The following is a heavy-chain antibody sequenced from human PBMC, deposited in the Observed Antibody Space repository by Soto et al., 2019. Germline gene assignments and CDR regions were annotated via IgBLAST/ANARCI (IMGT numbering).Heavy chain of an antibody. CDR2: IYYSGST. CDR1: GYSISSSNW. D-gene: IGHD4-4*01. CDR3: ARLFDYSNYNYYYCMDV. V-gene: IGHV4-28*01. Sequence: QVQLQESGPGLVKPSDTLSLTCAVSGYSISSSNWWGWIRQPPGKGLEWIGYIYYSGSTYYNPSLRRRVTMSVDTSKNQFSLKLSSVTAVDTAVYYCARLFDYSNYNYYYCMDVWGKGTTVTVSS. J-gene: IGHJ6*03.